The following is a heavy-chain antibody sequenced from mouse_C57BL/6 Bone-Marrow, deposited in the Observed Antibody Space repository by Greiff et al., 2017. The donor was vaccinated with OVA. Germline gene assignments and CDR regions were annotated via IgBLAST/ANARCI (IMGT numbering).Heavy chain of an antibody. Sequence: QVQLQQPGAELVMPGASVKLSCKASGYTFTSYWMHWVKQRPGQGLEWIGEIDPSDSYTNYNQKFKGKSTLTVDKSSSTAYMQLSSLTSEDSAVYYCARENYYGSSYGYVDVWGTGTTVTVSS. CDR3: ARENYYGSSYGYVDV. CDR1: GYTFTSYW. D-gene: IGHD1-1*01. J-gene: IGHJ1*03. CDR2: IDPSDSYT. V-gene: IGHV1-69*01.